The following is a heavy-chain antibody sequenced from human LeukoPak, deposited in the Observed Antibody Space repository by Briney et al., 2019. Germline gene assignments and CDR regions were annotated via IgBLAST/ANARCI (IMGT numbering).Heavy chain of an antibody. CDR2: ISSDGSNK. Sequence: GGSLRLSCAASGFTFSSYAMHWVRQPPGKGLEWVAVISSDGSNKYHADSVKGRFTISRDNSKNTLYLQMNSLRAEDTAVYYCAKAMDYYGSGSYFDYWGQGTLVTVSS. J-gene: IGHJ4*02. CDR1: GFTFSSYA. D-gene: IGHD3-10*01. CDR3: AKAMDYYGSGSYFDY. V-gene: IGHV3-30-3*01.